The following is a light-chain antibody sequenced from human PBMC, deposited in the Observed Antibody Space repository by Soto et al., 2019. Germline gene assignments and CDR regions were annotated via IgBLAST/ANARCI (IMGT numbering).Light chain of an antibody. CDR2: KAS. CDR3: QKYNSYPWT. Sequence: DIQMTQSPSTLSASVGDRVTITCRASQSVSSWLAWYQQKPGKAPKLLIYKASSLESGVPSRFSGSGSGKEFALTISKLQSNEFATYYCQKYNSYPWTFGQGTKVEIK. J-gene: IGKJ1*01. V-gene: IGKV1-5*03. CDR1: QSVSSW.